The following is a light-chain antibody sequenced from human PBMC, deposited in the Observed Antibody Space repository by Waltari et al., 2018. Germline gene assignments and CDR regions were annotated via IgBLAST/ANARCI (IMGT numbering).Light chain of an antibody. V-gene: IGKV1-39*01. CDR2: AAS. CDR1: QSISSY. Sequence: DIQMTQSPSSLSASVGDRVTITCRASQSISSYLNLYQQKPGKAPKLLIYAASSLQSGVPSRFSGSGSGTDFTLTISSLQPEDFATYYCQQSYSSPPTFGQGTKVGLK. CDR3: QQSYSSPPT. J-gene: IGKJ1*01.